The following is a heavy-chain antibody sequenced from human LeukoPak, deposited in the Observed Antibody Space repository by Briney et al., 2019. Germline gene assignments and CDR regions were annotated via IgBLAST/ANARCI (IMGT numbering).Heavy chain of an antibody. Sequence: KPSETLSLICTVSGGSISSYYWSWIRQPPGKGLEWIEYIYTSGSTNYNPSLKSRVTISVDTSKNQFSLKLSSVTAADTAVYYCARHRRSREQFDYWGQGTLVTVSS. D-gene: IGHD1-26*01. V-gene: IGHV4-4*09. CDR3: ARHRRSREQFDY. CDR2: IYTSGST. J-gene: IGHJ4*02. CDR1: GGSISSYY.